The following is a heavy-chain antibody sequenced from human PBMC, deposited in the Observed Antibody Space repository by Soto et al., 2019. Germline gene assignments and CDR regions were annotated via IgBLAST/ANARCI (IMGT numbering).Heavy chain of an antibody. Sequence: VQLVQSGAEVKKPGASVKVSCKASGYTFTSYGITWVRQAPGQGLEWMGWISAYNGKTNYAQKLQGRVTMTTDTSTSTAYMELRSLGSDDTAVYYCARDGRGTAIGFTAGDWFDPWGQGTLVTVSS. CDR3: ARDGRGTAIGFTAGDWFDP. CDR2: ISAYNGKT. V-gene: IGHV1-18*01. J-gene: IGHJ5*02. D-gene: IGHD5-18*01. CDR1: GYTFTSYG.